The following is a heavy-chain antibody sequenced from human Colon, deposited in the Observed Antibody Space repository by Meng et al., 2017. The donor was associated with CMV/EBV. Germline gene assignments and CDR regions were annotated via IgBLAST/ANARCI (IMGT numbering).Heavy chain of an antibody. Sequence: TCPVPGDSITSGNYYWGWIRQPAGKGLEWMGFVYSSGTTTYKPSLRSRVRMSLDTSNNQFSLNLSSVTAADTAVYYCARGGLGEFVVDWGQGTLVTVSS. CDR1: GDSITSGNYY. CDR3: ARGGLGEFVVD. J-gene: IGHJ4*02. CDR2: VYSSGTT. D-gene: IGHD3-16*01. V-gene: IGHV4-61*02.